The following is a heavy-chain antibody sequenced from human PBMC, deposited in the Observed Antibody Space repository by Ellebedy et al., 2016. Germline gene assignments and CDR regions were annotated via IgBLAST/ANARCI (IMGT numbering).Heavy chain of an antibody. CDR1: GFTFSDYY. CDR2: INNTSTYK. V-gene: IGHV3-11*06. J-gene: IGHJ4*02. D-gene: IGHD4-23*01. Sequence: GESLKISCAASGFTFSDYYMSWIRQAPGKGLEWVSHINNTSTYKNYADSVKGRFTISRDNAKNSLYLQMNSLRAEDTAVYYCARDGRLTTVVPEWGQGTLVTVSS. CDR3: ARDGRLTTVVPE.